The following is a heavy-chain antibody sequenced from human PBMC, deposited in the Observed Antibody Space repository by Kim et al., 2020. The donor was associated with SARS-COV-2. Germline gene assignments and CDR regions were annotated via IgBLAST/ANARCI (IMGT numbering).Heavy chain of an antibody. CDR1: GGTFSSYA. CDR2: IIPIFGTA. J-gene: IGHJ4*02. V-gene: IGHV1-69*13. CDR3: ARVGHRSGSYGSVNY. Sequence: SVKVSCKASGGTFSSYAISWVRQAPGQGLEWMGGIIPIFGTANYAQKFQGRVTITADESTSTAYMELSSLRSEDTAVYYCARVGHRSGSYGSVNYWGQGTLVTVSS. D-gene: IGHD1-26*01.